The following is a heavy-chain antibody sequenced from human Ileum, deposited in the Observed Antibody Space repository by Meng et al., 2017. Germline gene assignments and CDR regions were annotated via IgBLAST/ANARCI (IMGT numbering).Heavy chain of an antibody. D-gene: IGHD6-13*01. CDR1: GFTFSSYW. V-gene: IGHV3-74*01. CDR3: ARSRYSVGLDY. Sequence: GGSLRLSCAASGFTFSSYWMHWVRQAPGKGLVWVSRINSDGSTTSYADSVKGRFTISRDNAQNTLYLQMNSLRAEDAAMYYCARSRYSVGLDYWGQGTLVTVSS. CDR2: INSDGSTT. J-gene: IGHJ4*02.